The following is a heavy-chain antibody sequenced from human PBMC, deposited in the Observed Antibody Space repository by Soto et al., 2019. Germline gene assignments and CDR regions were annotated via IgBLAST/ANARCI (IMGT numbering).Heavy chain of an antibody. CDR2: IYYSGST. V-gene: IGHV4-59*08. J-gene: IGHJ3*02. D-gene: IGHD3-3*01. Sequence: SETLSLTCTVSGGSISSYYWSWIRQPLGKGLEWIGYIYYSGSTNYNPSLKSRVTISVDTSKNQFSLKLSSVTAADTAVYYCARQGWGSGYLNAFDIWGQGTMVTVSS. CDR3: ARQGWGSGYLNAFDI. CDR1: GGSISSYY.